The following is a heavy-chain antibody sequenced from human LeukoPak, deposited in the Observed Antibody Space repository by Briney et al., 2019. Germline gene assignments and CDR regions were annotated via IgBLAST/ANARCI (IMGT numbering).Heavy chain of an antibody. CDR2: ISGSGGST. D-gene: IGHD6-13*01. J-gene: IGHJ4*02. Sequence: GGSLRLSCAASGFTFSSYAMSWVRQAPGKGLEWVSAISGSGGSTYYADSVKGRFTISRDNSKNTLYLQMNSLRAEDTAVYYCAKGLVEQQLVPYFDYWGQGTLVTVSS. V-gene: IGHV3-23*01. CDR1: GFTFSSYA. CDR3: AKGLVEQQLVPYFDY.